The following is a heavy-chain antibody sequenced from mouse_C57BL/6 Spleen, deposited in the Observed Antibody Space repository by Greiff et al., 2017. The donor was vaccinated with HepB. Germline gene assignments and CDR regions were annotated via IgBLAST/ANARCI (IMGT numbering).Heavy chain of an antibody. Sequence: VKVVESGAELVKPGASVKISCKASGYTFTDYYINWVKQRPGQGLEWIGKIGPGSGSTYYNEKFKGKATLTADKSSSTAYMQLSSLTSEDSAVYFCARAGIYYYGSSLYFDYWGQGTTLTVSS. CDR3: ARAGIYYYGSSLYFDY. J-gene: IGHJ2*01. CDR2: IGPGSGST. V-gene: IGHV1-77*01. CDR1: GYTFTDYY. D-gene: IGHD1-1*01.